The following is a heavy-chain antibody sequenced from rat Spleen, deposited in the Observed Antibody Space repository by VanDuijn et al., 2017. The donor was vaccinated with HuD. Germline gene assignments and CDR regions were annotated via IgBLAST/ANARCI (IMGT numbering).Heavy chain of an antibody. V-gene: IGHV5S14*01. D-gene: IGHD1-2*01. J-gene: IGHJ1*01. CDR1: GXXXSNXX. CDR3: ARHEDYYSIYPHWYFDF. Sequence: EVQLVESGGDLVQPGXXLRLSCXXXGXXXSNXXXAWXXXTPXXGLXXXASFGNGGGNTYYRDSVKGRFTISRDNAKNTQYLQMDSLRSEDTATYYCARHEDYYSIYPHWYFDFWGPGTMVTVSS. CDR2: FGNGGGNT.